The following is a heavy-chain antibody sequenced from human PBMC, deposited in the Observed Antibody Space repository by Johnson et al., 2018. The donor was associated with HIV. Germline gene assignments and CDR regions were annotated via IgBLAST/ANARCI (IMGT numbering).Heavy chain of an antibody. CDR2: ISYDGSNK. CDR1: GFTFSSYA. CDR3: ARAGGIFGVEDAFDI. Sequence: QVQLVESGGGVVRPGGSLRLSCAASGFTFSSYAMHWVRQAPGKGLEWVAVISYDGSNKYYADSVKGRFTISRDNSKNTLYLQMNSLRAEDTAVYYCARAGGIFGVEDAFDIWGQGTMVTVSS. J-gene: IGHJ3*02. D-gene: IGHD3-3*01. V-gene: IGHV3-30*04.